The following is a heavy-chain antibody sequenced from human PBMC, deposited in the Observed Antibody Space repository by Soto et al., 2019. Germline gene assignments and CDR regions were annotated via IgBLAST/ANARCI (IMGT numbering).Heavy chain of an antibody. J-gene: IGHJ3*02. V-gene: IGHV1-46*01. CDR3: AREKWLVRRNDPFDI. CDR2: INPNGGST. CDR1: GYTFINYY. Sequence: QVQLVQSGAEVKKPGASVKVSCKASGYTFINYYMHWVRQAPGQGLEWMGIINPNGGSTTYAQKFQGRVTLTRDTSTNTVNMVLSSLRSEDTAVYYCAREKWLVRRNDPFDIWGQGTMVTVSS. D-gene: IGHD6-19*01.